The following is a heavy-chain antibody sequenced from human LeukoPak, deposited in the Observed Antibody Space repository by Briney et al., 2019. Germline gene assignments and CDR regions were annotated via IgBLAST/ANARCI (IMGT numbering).Heavy chain of an antibody. CDR2: IYYSGST. CDR1: GGSISSSSHY. CDR3: ARDEGSAYPFDY. Sequence: PSETLSLTCTVSGGSISSSSHYWGWIRQPPGKGLEWIGSIYYSGSTYYNPSLKSRVTISVDTSKNQFSLNLNSVTAADTAVYFCARDEGSAYPFDYWGQGTLVTVSS. J-gene: IGHJ4*02. D-gene: IGHD3-22*01. V-gene: IGHV4-39*07.